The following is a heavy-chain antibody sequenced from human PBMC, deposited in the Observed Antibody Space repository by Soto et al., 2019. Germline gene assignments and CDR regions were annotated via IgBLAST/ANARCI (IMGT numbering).Heavy chain of an antibody. V-gene: IGHV3-23*01. D-gene: IGHD2-8*01. Sequence: EVQLLESGGGLVRPGGSLRLSCAASGFTFYNYAMNWVRQAPGKGLEWVSTISGGGDGTYYANSVKGRFTISRNNSRSTVYLQMNSLRAKHTAVYYCANKGLGSLATYCTTGDCHYAFDVWGQGKLVTGSS. CDR3: ANKGLGSLATYCTTGDCHYAFDV. CDR1: GFTFYNYA. CDR2: ISGGGDGT. J-gene: IGHJ3*01.